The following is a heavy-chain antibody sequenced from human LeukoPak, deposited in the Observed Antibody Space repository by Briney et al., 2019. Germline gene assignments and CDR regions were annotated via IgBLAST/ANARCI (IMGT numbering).Heavy chain of an antibody. D-gene: IGHD1-1*01. V-gene: IGHV4-4*02. CDR1: GGSISSTNW. Sequence: SETLSLTCGVSGGSISSTNWWRCVRPPPGEGLEWIGEVHLSGSTYYTPSLESRVTMSVDMSENHLPLMLTSVNAADAAVYHCAREGGTYRPLDYSGRGSLVTGSS. CDR3: AREGGTYRPLDY. J-gene: IGHJ4*02. CDR2: VHLSGST.